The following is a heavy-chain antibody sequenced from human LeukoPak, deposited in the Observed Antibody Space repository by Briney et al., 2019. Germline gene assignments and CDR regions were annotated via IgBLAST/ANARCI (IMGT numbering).Heavy chain of an antibody. J-gene: IGHJ3*02. CDR1: GFTFSNAW. CDR2: IKSKTDGGTT. D-gene: IGHD2/OR15-2a*01. Sequence: GGSLRLSCAASGFTFSNAWMSWVRQAPGKGLECVARIKSKTDGGTTDYAAPVKGRFTISRDDSKNTLYLQMNSLKTEDTAVYYCTTDFFLSFLNDEDAFDIWGQGTMVTVSS. V-gene: IGHV3-15*01. CDR3: TTDFFLSFLNDEDAFDI.